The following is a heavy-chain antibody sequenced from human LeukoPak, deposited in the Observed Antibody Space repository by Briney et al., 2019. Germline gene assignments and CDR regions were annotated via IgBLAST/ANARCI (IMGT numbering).Heavy chain of an antibody. CDR2: ISASGGST. J-gene: IGHJ4*02. CDR3: AKDGGFWSGYYRDY. V-gene: IGHV3-23*01. Sequence: GGSLRLSCAASGFTFDDYAMSWVRQAPGKGLEWVSAISASGGSTYYADSVKGRFTISRDNSKNTLYLQMNSLRAEDTAVYYCAKDGGFWSGYYRDYWGQGTLVTVSS. CDR1: GFTFDDYA. D-gene: IGHD3-3*01.